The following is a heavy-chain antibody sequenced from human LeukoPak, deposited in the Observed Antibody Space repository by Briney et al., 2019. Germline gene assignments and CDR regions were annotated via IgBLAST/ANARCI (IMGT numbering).Heavy chain of an antibody. CDR2: IIPIFGTA. J-gene: IGHJ4*01. CDR3: ARDAHSYYYDSSGIFDY. CDR1: TFSXYA. Sequence: TFSXYAXXXVRQAPGQGLXXXXXIIPIFGTANYAQKFQGRVTITTDESASTAYMELSSLRSEDTAVYYCARDAHSYYYDSSGIFDYWGQGTLVTVSS. D-gene: IGHD3-22*01. V-gene: IGHV1-69*05.